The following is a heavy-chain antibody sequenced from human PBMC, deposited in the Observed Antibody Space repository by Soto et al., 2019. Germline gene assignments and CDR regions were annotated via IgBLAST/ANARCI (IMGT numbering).Heavy chain of an antibody. CDR2: IDPSDSYT. CDR1: GYSFTSYW. V-gene: IGHV5-10-1*01. Sequence: PGESLKISCKGSGYSFTSYWISWVRQMPVKGLEWMGRIDPSDSYTNYSPSFQGHVTISADKSISTAYLQWSSLKASDTAMYYCAIPARYYDFWSGYPHADAFGIWGQGTMVTVS. D-gene: IGHD3-3*01. CDR3: AIPARYYDFWSGYPHADAFGI. J-gene: IGHJ3*02.